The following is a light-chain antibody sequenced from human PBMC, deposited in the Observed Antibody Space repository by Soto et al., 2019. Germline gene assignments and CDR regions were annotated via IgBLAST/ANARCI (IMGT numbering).Light chain of an antibody. CDR2: EVN. CDR3: NSFTTSSTYV. J-gene: IGLJ1*01. Sequence: QSVLTQPASVSGSPGQSITISCTGTSSDIGSYNRVSWYQQPPGTAPKLIIYEVNNRPSGVPDRFSGSKSGTTASLTISGLQAEDEADYYCNSFTTSSTYVFGTGTKVT. V-gene: IGLV2-18*02. CDR1: SSDIGSYNR.